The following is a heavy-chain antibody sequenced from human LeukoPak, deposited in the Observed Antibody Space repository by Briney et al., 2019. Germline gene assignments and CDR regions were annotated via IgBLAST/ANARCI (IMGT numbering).Heavy chain of an antibody. V-gene: IGHV1-69-2*01. J-gene: IGHJ4*02. CDR3: ATIPYLDLVRY. Sequence: ASVKVSCKVSGYTLTDDYMHWVQQAPGKGLEWMGLVDPEDGETIYAEKFQGRVTITADTSTDTAYMELSSLRSEDTAVYYCATIPYLDLVRYWGQGTLVTVSS. D-gene: IGHD1-1*01. CDR2: VDPEDGET. CDR1: GYTLTDDY.